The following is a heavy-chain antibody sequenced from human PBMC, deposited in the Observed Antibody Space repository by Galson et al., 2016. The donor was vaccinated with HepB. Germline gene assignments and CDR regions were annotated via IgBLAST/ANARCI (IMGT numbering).Heavy chain of an antibody. CDR1: GLTFSSYS. Sequence: SLRLSCAASGLTFSSYSMNWVRQAPGKGLEWVSSISSSSSYKYYADSVKGRFTISRDNAKNSLYLQMNSLRAEDTAIYYCAIMTAVGASDYWGQGTLVTVSS. J-gene: IGHJ4*02. D-gene: IGHD1-26*01. CDR3: AIMTAVGASDY. CDR2: ISSSSSYK. V-gene: IGHV3-21*01.